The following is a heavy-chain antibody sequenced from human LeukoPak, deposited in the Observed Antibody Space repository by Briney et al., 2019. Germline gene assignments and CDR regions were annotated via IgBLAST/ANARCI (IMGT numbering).Heavy chain of an antibody. Sequence: GASVTVSFKASGGTFSIYAISWVRQAPGQGLEWMGRIIPILGIANYAQKFQGRVTITADKSTSTAYMELSSLRSEDTAVYCCARVMRYSSGYWSYYGMDVWGQGTTVTVSS. J-gene: IGHJ6*02. D-gene: IGHD3-22*01. CDR2: IIPILGIA. CDR1: GGTFSIYA. V-gene: IGHV1-69*04. CDR3: ARVMRYSSGYWSYYGMDV.